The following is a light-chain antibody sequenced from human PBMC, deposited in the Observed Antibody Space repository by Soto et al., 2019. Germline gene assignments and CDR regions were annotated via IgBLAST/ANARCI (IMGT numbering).Light chain of an antibody. Sequence: QSALTQPASVSGSPGQSITISCTGTSSDVGSYNLVSWCQQHPGKAPKLMIYEGSKRPSGVSNRFSGSKSGNTASLTISGLQAEDEADYYCCSYAGSGTWVFGGGTQVTVL. V-gene: IGLV2-23*01. CDR1: SSDVGSYNL. J-gene: IGLJ3*02. CDR3: CSYAGSGTWV. CDR2: EGS.